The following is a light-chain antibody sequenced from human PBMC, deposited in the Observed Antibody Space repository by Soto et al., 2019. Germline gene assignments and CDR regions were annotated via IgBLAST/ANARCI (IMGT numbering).Light chain of an antibody. CDR3: QQYYSPPWT. Sequence: DIVMTQSPDSLAVSLVESATINCKTTHSVFDSSYKKNLLAWYQQKPGQPPRLLIYWASTRESGVPDRFSGSGSGTDFTLTISSLQAEDVAVYYCQQYYSPPWTFGQGTKVDIK. V-gene: IGKV4-1*01. CDR1: HSVFDSSYKKNL. J-gene: IGKJ1*01. CDR2: WAS.